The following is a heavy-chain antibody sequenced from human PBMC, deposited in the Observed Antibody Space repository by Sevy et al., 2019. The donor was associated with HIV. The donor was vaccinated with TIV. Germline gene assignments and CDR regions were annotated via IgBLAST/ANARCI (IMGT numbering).Heavy chain of an antibody. CDR2: IWYDGSNK. CDR1: GFTFSSYG. CDR3: ARGPRDYGGNSGYKRGYYYGMDV. D-gene: IGHD4-17*01. Sequence: GGSLRLSCAASGFTFSSYGMHWVRQAPGKGLEWVAVIWYDGSNKYYADSVKGRFTISRDNSKNTLYLQMNSLRAEDTDVYYCARGPRDYGGNSGYKRGYYYGMDVWGQGTTVTVSS. J-gene: IGHJ6*02. V-gene: IGHV3-33*01.